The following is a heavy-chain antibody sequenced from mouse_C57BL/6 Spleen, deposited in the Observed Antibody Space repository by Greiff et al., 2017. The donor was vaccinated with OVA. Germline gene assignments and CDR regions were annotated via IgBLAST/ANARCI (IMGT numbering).Heavy chain of an antibody. CDR1: GFTFSDAW. CDR3: TTIYYGNYGFAY. Sequence: EVQVVESGGGLVQPGGSMELSCAASGFTFSDAWMDWVRQSPEKGLEWVAEIRNKANNHATYYAESVKGRFTISRDDSKSSVYLQMNSLRAEDTGIYYCTTIYYGNYGFAYWGQGTLVTVSA. D-gene: IGHD2-1*01. CDR2: IRNKANNHAT. V-gene: IGHV6-6*01. J-gene: IGHJ3*01.